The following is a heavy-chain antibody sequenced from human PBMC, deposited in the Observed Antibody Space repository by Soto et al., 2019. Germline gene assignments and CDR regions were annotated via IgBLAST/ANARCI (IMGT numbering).Heavy chain of an antibody. D-gene: IGHD2-15*01. CDR3: AGVGDCSGGSCYDY. J-gene: IGHJ4*02. CDR1: GGSIGTYY. CDR2: IDYSGST. V-gene: IGHV4-59*01. Sequence: QVQLQESGPGLVKPSEPLSLTCTVPGGSIGTYYWNWIRQPPGKGLEWNGYIDYSGSTNYNPSRKSRVTISVDTSKNQFSLKLSSVTAADTAVYYCAGVGDCSGGSCYDYWGQGTLVTVSS.